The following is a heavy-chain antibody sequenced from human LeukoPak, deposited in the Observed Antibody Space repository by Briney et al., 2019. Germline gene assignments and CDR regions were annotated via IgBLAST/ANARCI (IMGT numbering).Heavy chain of an antibody. CDR1: GYTFTGYY. D-gene: IGHD5-18*01. J-gene: IGHJ6*02. CDR3: ARDGDTYGYYYYGMDV. V-gene: IGHV1-2*02. CDR2: INPNSGGT. Sequence: ASVTVSCKASGYTFTGYYMHWVRQAPGQGLEWMGWINPNSGGTKYAQTFMGRVTMTRDTSISTAYMELSSLRSDDTAVYYCARDGDTYGYYYYGMDVWGQGTTVTVSS.